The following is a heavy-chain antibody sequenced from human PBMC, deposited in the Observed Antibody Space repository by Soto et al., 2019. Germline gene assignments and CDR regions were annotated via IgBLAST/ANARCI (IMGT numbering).Heavy chain of an antibody. J-gene: IGHJ4*02. D-gene: IGHD4-17*01. CDR2: IYSGGST. CDR3: ARSAAYGDPFDY. CDR1: GFTVSSNY. Sequence: EVQLVESGGGLVQPGGSLRLSCAASGFTVSSNYMSWVRQAPGKGLEWVSVIYSGGSTYYADSVKGRFTISRDNSKNTLYLQMNSRRAEDTAVYYCARSAAYGDPFDYWGQGTLVTVSS. V-gene: IGHV3-66*01.